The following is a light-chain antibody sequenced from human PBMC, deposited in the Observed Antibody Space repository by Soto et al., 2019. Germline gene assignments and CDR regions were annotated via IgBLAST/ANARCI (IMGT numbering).Light chain of an antibody. J-gene: IGLJ1*01. V-gene: IGLV2-23*01. CDR2: ESS. CDR3: CSYAGSSTPYV. CDR1: SSDVGSYNL. Sequence: QSALTQPASVSGSPGQSITISCTGTSSDVGSYNLLSWYQQHPGKAPKLMIYESSKRPSGVSNRFSGSKSGNTAFLTISGLQAEDEADYYCCSYAGSSTPYVFGTGTKLTVL.